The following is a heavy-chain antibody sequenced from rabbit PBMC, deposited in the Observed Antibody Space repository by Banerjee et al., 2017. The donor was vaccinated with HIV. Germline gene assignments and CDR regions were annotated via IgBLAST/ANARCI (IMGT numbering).Heavy chain of an antibody. CDR2: IYAGSSGST. D-gene: IGHD8-1*01. CDR3: ARGGGTSYWNTRFNL. Sequence: QEQLKETGGGLVQPGGSLTLSCKASGFDISSYHMSWVRQAPGKGLEWIACIYAGSSGSTYYASWAKGRFTISKTSSTTVTLQVTSLTAADTATYFCARGGGTSYWNTRFNLWGQGTLVTVS. V-gene: IGHV1S45*01. CDR1: GFDISSYHM. J-gene: IGHJ4*01.